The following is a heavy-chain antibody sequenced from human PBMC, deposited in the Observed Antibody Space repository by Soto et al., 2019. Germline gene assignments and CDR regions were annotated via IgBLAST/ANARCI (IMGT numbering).Heavy chain of an antibody. Sequence: SETLSLTCTVSGGSISRGDYYWSWIRKPPGKGLEWIGEINHSGSTNYNPSLKSRVTISVDTSKNQFSLKLSSVTAADTAVYYCARKGRCSSTSCYVGYFDYWGQGTLVTVSS. CDR3: ARKGRCSSTSCYVGYFDY. J-gene: IGHJ4*02. CDR1: GGSISRGDYY. CDR2: INHSGST. V-gene: IGHV4-34*01. D-gene: IGHD2-2*01.